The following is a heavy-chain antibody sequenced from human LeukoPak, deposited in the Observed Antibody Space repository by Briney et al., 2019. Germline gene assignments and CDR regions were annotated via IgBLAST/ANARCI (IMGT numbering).Heavy chain of an antibody. CDR2: ISASGAST. CDR3: TTQSRPDY. D-gene: IGHD1-14*01. J-gene: IGHJ4*02. Sequence: GGSLRLSCAASGLTLRSDAMSWVRQAPGKGLEWVSGISASGASTYYIDSVKGRFTISRDKSTNTLYLQMNSLKTEDTAVYYCTTQSRPDYWGQGTLVTVSS. CDR1: GLTLRSDA. V-gene: IGHV3-23*01.